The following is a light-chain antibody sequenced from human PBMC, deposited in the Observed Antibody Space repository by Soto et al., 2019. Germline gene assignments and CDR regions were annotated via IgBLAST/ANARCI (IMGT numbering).Light chain of an antibody. CDR2: KAS. CDR1: QSISNW. J-gene: IGKJ4*01. CDR3: QQYNSVSLLT. Sequence: DIQMTQSPSTLSASVGDRVTITCRASQSISNWLAWYQQKPGKAPKLLIYKASTLESGVPSRFSGGGSGTEFTLTISSLQPDDFATYYCQQYNSVSLLTFGGGTKVEIK. V-gene: IGKV1-5*03.